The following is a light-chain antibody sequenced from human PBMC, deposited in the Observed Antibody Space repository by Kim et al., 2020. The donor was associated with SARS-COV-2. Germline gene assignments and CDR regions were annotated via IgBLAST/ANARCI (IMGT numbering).Light chain of an antibody. CDR3: CSYAGSYTWV. CDR2: DVT. J-gene: IGLJ3*02. CDR1: SNTFGGFNY. V-gene: IGLV2-11*01. Sequence: QSALTQPRSVSGSPGESVTISCTATSNTFGGFNYVSWYQHHPGKAPEFIIHDVTKRPSGVPLRFSGSKSGNTASLTISGLQAEDEADYYCCSYAGSYTWVFGGGTKVTV.